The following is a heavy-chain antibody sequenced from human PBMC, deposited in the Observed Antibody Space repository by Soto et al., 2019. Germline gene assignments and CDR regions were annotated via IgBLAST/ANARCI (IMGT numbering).Heavy chain of an antibody. V-gene: IGHV1-2*04. J-gene: IGHJ6*02. Sequence: ASVKVSCKASGYTFTGYYMHWVRQAPGQGLEWMGWINPNSGGTNYAQKFQGWVTMTRDTSISTAYMELSRLRSDDTAVYYCARDQAGECCGYYSYYYGMDVWGQGTTVPVAS. CDR2: INPNSGGT. CDR1: GYTFTGYY. D-gene: IGHD3-16*01. CDR3: ARDQAGECCGYYSYYYGMDV.